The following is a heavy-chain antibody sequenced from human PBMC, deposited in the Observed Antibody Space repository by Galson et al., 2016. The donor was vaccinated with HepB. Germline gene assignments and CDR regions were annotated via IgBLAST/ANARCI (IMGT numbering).Heavy chain of an antibody. V-gene: IGHV1-58*01. CDR3: ATLMRYTSGWFY. J-gene: IGHJ4*02. D-gene: IGHD6-19*01. Sequence: SVKVSCKASGFTFNSFAVQWVRQARGQRLEWIGWIVIGNGNTHYSQKFQERVTITRDISTSTAHMELSSLRSEDTAVYYCATLMRYTSGWFYWGQGALVTVSS. CDR1: GFTFNSFA. CDR2: IVIGNGNT.